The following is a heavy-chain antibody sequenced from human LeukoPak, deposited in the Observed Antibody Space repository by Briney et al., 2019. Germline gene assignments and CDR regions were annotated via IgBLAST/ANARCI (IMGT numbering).Heavy chain of an antibody. J-gene: IGHJ4*02. V-gene: IGHV1-18*01. CDR3: AILRGTTAT. CDR2: ISAYNGNT. Sequence: ASVKVSCKASGYTFTSYGISWVRQAPGQGLEWMGWISAYNGNTNYAQKFQGRVTITTDESTSTAYMELSSLRSEDTAVYYCAILRGTTATWGQGTLVTVSS. D-gene: IGHD3-16*01. CDR1: GYTFTSYG.